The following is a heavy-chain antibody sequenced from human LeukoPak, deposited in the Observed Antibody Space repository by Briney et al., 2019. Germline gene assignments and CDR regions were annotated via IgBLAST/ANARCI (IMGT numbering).Heavy chain of an antibody. J-gene: IGHJ4*02. CDR1: GGSISSGDYY. CDR2: IYYSGST. Sequence: SQTLSLTCTVSGGSISSGDYYWSWIRQPPGKGLEWIGYIYYSGSTYYNPSLKSRVTISVDTSKNQFSPKLSSVTAADTAVYYCARVTGGSGSYYSPLHYYFDYWGQGTLATVSS. D-gene: IGHD3-10*01. V-gene: IGHV4-30-4*01. CDR3: ARVTGGSGSYYSPLHYYFDY.